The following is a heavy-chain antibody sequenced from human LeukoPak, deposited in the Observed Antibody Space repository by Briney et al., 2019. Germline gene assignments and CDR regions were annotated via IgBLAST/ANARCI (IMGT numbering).Heavy chain of an antibody. Sequence: GGSLRLSCAASGFTFSSYSMNWVRQAPGKGLEWVSAISGSGGSTYYADSVKGRFTISRDNSKNTLYLQMNSLRAEDTAVYYCAKDPHYDILTGYQPDYWGQGTLVTVSS. CDR2: ISGSGGST. CDR1: GFTFSSYS. J-gene: IGHJ4*02. V-gene: IGHV3-23*01. CDR3: AKDPHYDILTGYQPDY. D-gene: IGHD3-9*01.